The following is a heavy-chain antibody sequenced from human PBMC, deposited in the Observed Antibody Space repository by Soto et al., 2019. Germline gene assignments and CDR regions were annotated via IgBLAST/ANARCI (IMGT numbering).Heavy chain of an antibody. D-gene: IGHD6-13*01. CDR1: GFTFSSYG. CDR3: ARDWAPYSSRRGGMDV. Sequence: QVQLVESGGGVVQPGRSLRLSCAASGFTFSSYGMHWVRQAPGKGLEWVAVIWYDGSNKYYADSVKGRFTISRDNSKNTLYLQMNSLRAEDTAVYYCARDWAPYSSRRGGMDVWGKGTTVTVSS. J-gene: IGHJ6*03. V-gene: IGHV3-33*01. CDR2: IWYDGSNK.